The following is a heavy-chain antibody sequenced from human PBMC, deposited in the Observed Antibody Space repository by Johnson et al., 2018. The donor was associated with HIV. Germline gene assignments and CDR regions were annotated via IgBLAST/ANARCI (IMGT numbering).Heavy chain of an antibody. Sequence: VQLVESGGGVVEPGRSLRLSCAASGFTFSSYAMHWVRQAPGKGLEWVGRIKSKTDGGTTDYAAPVKGRFTISRDDSKNTLYLQMNSLRAEDTAVYYCARGDGYRRAFDIWGQGTMVTVSS. CDR3: ARGDGYRRAFDI. J-gene: IGHJ3*02. D-gene: IGHD1-1*01. CDR1: GFTFSSYA. V-gene: IGHV3-15*01. CDR2: IKSKTDGGTT.